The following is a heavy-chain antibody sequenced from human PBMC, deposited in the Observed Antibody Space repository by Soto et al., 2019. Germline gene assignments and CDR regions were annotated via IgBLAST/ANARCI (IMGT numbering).Heavy chain of an antibody. CDR1: GFTFSSYA. CDR3: AKVPSYSGYPWWFDP. CDR2: ISGSGGST. D-gene: IGHD5-12*01. Sequence: EVQLLESGGGLVQPGGSLRLSCAASGFTFSSYAMSWVRQAPGKGLEWVSAISGSGGSTYYADSVKGRFTISRDNYKNTRYLQMNSLRAEDTAVYYCAKVPSYSGYPWWFDPWGQGTLVTVSS. J-gene: IGHJ5*02. V-gene: IGHV3-23*01.